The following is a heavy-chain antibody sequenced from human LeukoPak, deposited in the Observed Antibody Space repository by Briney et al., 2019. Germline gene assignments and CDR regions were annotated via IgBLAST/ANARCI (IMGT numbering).Heavy chain of an antibody. Sequence: GGSLRLSCAASGFSFSSYAMSWVRQAPVRGLEWVSSMKGGGGDTYYADFVKGRFTLSRDDSRNTVYLQLNSLRVEDTAVYYCAKANWVSNADAVWWGQGTQATVSS. D-gene: IGHD1-1*01. CDR2: MKGGGGDT. CDR3: AKANWVSNADAVW. V-gene: IGHV3-23*01. J-gene: IGHJ4*02. CDR1: GFSFSSYA.